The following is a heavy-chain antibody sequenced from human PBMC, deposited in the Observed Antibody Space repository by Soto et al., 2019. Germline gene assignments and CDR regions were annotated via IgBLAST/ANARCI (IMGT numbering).Heavy chain of an antibody. D-gene: IGHD3-10*01. CDR3: ARFYHGSGSSYVEY. Sequence: EVQLVESGGGVVRPGGSLRLSCAASGFIFDDYGMSWVRQAPGKGLEWVSNIDWNGGRTGFADSVKGRFTISRDNAKNSLYLQMNSLRAEDTALYYCARFYHGSGSSYVEYWGQGTLVTVSS. V-gene: IGHV3-20*04. CDR2: IDWNGGRT. CDR1: GFIFDDYG. J-gene: IGHJ4*02.